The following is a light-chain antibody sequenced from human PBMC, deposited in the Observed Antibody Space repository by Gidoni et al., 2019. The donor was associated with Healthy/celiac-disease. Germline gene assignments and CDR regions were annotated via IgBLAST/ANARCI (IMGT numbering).Light chain of an antibody. V-gene: IGKV1-9*01. CDR3: QQLNSYPYT. CDR1: QGISSY. J-gene: IGKJ2*01. Sequence: EIQLTQAPSFQSASVGDRVSITCRASQGISSYLAWYQQKPGKAPKLLIYAASTLQSGVPARFSGSGSGTEFTLTISSLQPEDFATYYCQQLNSYPYTFXXXTKLEIK. CDR2: AAS.